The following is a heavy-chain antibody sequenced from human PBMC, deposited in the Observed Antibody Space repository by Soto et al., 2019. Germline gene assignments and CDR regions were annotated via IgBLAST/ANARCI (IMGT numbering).Heavy chain of an antibody. J-gene: IGHJ4*02. Sequence: PGGSLRLSCAASGFTFSSYGMHWVRQAPGKGLEWVAVISYDGSNKYYADSVKGRFTISRDNSKNTLYLQMNSLRAEDTAVYYCAKDHLSPLCYDSSGYPLDYWGQGTLVTVSS. V-gene: IGHV3-30*18. D-gene: IGHD3-22*01. CDR3: AKDHLSPLCYDSSGYPLDY. CDR1: GFTFSSYG. CDR2: ISYDGSNK.